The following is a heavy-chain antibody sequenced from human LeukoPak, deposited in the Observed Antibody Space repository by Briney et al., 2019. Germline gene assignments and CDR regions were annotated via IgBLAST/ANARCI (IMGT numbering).Heavy chain of an antibody. J-gene: IGHJ4*02. D-gene: IGHD6-19*01. CDR2: MNPNSGNT. V-gene: IGHV1-8*01. CDR1: GYAFTSYD. CDR3: ARARIAVAGTPDY. Sequence: ASVKVSCKASGYAFTSYDINWVRQATGQGLEWMGYMNPNSGNTVSAQKFQGRVTMTTDTSTSTAYMELRSLRSDDTAVYYCARARIAVAGTPDYWGQGTLVTVSS.